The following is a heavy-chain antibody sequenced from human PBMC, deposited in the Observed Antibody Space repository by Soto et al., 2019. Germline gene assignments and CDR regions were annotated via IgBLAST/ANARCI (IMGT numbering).Heavy chain of an antibody. CDR1: GGSVSSGSYY. CDR2: IYYSGST. CDR3: ARDQFYSGYDY. Sequence: PSETLSLTCTVSGGSVSSGSYYWSWIRQPPGKGLEWIGYIYYSGSTNYNPSLKSRVTISVDTSKNQFSLKLSSVTAADTAVYYCARDQFYSGYDYWGQGTLVTSPQ. D-gene: IGHD5-12*01. V-gene: IGHV4-61*01. J-gene: IGHJ4*02.